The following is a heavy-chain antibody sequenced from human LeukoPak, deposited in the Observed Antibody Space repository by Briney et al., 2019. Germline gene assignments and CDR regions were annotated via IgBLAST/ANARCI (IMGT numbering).Heavy chain of an antibody. CDR3: ARAGSRWPSHAFDI. Sequence: PGGSLRLSCAASGFTFSSYWMSWVRQAPGKGLEWVANIKQDGSEKYYVDSVKGRFTISRDNAKNSLYLQMNSLRAEDTAVYYCARAGSRWPSHAFDIWGQGTMVTVSS. CDR2: IKQDGSEK. CDR1: GFTFSSYW. J-gene: IGHJ3*02. D-gene: IGHD5-24*01. V-gene: IGHV3-7*01.